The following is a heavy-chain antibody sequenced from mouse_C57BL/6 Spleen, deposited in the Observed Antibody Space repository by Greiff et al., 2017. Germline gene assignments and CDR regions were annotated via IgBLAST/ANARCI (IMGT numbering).Heavy chain of an antibody. CDR3: AIYYYGSSSYAMDY. CDR1: GYTFTDYN. V-gene: IGHV1-18*01. D-gene: IGHD1-1*01. CDR2: INPNNGGT. J-gene: IGHJ4*01. Sequence: EVQLVESGPELVKPGASVKIPCKASGYTFTDYNMDWVKQSHGKSLEWIGDINPNNGGTIYNQKFKGKATLTVDKSSSTAYMELRSLTSEDTAVYYCAIYYYGSSSYAMDYWGHGTSVTVSS.